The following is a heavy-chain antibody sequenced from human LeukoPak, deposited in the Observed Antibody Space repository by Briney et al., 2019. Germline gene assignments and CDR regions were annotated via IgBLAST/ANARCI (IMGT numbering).Heavy chain of an antibody. CDR3: ARGGSSVWFDP. CDR2: IYHSGST. D-gene: IGHD6-6*01. CDR1: GGSIRSGGYS. J-gene: IGHJ5*02. Sequence: PSQTLSLTCTVSGGSIRSGGYSWSWIRQPPGKGLEWIGYIYHSGSTYYNPSLKSRVTISVDRSKNQFSLKLSSVTAADTAVYYCARGGSSVWFDPWGQGTLVTVSS. V-gene: IGHV4-30-2*01.